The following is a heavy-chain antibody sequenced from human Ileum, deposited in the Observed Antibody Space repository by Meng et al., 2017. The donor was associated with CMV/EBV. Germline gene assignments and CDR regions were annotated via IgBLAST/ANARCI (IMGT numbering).Heavy chain of an antibody. J-gene: IGHJ4*02. V-gene: IGHV1-2*06. CDR3: ARLVAGTYDY. D-gene: IGHD2-8*02. CDR1: RYRFSGYY. Sequence: KVSGKASRYRFSGYYTHWVRQAPGQGLEGRGRSNPHSGGANYAQNFQGRVTMTTDTSISTAYMELSRLRSDDTAVYYCARLVAGTYDYWGQGTLVTVSS. CDR2: SNPHSGGA.